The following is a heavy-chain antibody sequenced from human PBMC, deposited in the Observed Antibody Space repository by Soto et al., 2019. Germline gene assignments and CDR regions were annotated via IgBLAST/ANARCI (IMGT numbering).Heavy chain of an antibody. CDR2: IYYSGTT. V-gene: IGHV4-28*01. CDR3: ARREIQGPIDY. D-gene: IGHD1-26*01. Sequence: PSETLYLTCAVSGYSISSSNWWGWIRQPPGKGLEWIGYIYYSGTTYYNPSLKSRVTMSVDTSKNQFSLKLTSVTAVDTAVYYCARREIQGPIDYWGQGTLVT. CDR1: GYSISSSNW. J-gene: IGHJ4*02.